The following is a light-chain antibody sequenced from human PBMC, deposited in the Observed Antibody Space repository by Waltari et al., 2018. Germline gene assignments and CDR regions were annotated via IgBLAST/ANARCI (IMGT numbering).Light chain of an antibody. CDR3: QQRSNWPYT. J-gene: IGKJ2*01. CDR2: DAS. V-gene: IGKV3-11*01. CDR1: QTVRSY. Sequence: EIVLTQSPATLSLSPGERATLSCRARQTVRSYLAWYQQRPGQTPRLLIFDASSRATGISAKFSGSGSGTDFTLTVSNLEPEEFAVYYCQQRSNWPYTFGQGTRVEIK.